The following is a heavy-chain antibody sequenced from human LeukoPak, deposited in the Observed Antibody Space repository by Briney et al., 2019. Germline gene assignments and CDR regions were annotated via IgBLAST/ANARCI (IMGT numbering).Heavy chain of an antibody. V-gene: IGHV1-69*04. CDR3: ARETVSSGWYRYWFDP. J-gene: IGHJ5*02. CDR2: IIPILGIA. Sequence: GSSVKVSCKASGGTFSSYAISWVRQAPGQGLEWMGMIIPILGIANYAQKFQGRVMITADKSTSTAYMELSSLRSEDTAVYYCARETVSSGWYRYWFDPWGQGTLVTVSS. D-gene: IGHD6-19*01. CDR1: GGTFSSYA.